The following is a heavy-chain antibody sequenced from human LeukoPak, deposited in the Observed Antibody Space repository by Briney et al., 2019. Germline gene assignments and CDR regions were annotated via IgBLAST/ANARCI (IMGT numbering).Heavy chain of an antibody. Sequence: GRSLRLSCAASGFTFDDYAMHWVRQAPGKGLEWVSGISWNSGSIGYADSVKGRFTISRDNAKNSLYLQMNSLRAEDTAVYYCAKDFPSAAATGPYYYYGMDVWGQGTTVAVSS. D-gene: IGHD6-13*01. CDR1: GFTFDDYA. CDR3: AKDFPSAAATGPYYYYGMDV. CDR2: ISWNSGSI. J-gene: IGHJ6*02. V-gene: IGHV3-9*01.